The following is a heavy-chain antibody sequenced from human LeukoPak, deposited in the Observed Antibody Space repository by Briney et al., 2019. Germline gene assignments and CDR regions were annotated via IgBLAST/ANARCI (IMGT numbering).Heavy chain of an antibody. V-gene: IGHV3-23*01. CDR3: AKDLGVFDY. Sequence: GGSLRLSCAASGFTFSSYAMSWVRQAPGKGLEWVSAISGSGGTTYFADSVNGRFTISRDNSKNTLYLQMNSLRAEGTAVYYCAKDLGVFDYWGQGTLVTVSS. CDR2: ISGSGGTT. D-gene: IGHD3-10*01. J-gene: IGHJ4*02. CDR1: GFTFSSYA.